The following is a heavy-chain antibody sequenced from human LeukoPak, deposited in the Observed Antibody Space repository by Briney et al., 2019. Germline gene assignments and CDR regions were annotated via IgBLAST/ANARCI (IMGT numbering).Heavy chain of an antibody. V-gene: IGHV1-2*02. CDR3: ARGPLGKAVVIAIGLFHP. CDR2: IKPNNGGT. CDR1: GYTFTGYY. Sequence: ASVKVSCKASGYTFTGYYMHWVRQAPGQGLERMGWIKPNNGGTNYAQKFQGRVTMTRDTSISTAYMELSRLRSDDTAVYYCARGPLGKAVVIAIGLFHPWGQGTLVTVSS. D-gene: IGHD2-21*01. J-gene: IGHJ5*02.